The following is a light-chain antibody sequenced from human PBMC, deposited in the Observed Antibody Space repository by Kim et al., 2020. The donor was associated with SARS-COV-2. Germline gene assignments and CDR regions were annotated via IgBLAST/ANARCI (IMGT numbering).Light chain of an antibody. Sequence: CAYLGDRVTITSRASQSIRSYLKWYQQKPGKAPKLLIYAASSLQSGVPSRFSGSGSGTDFTLTISSLQPEDFATYYCQQSFSTPYSFGQGTKLEI. V-gene: IGKV1-39*01. CDR2: AAS. CDR3: QQSFSTPYS. CDR1: QSIRSY. J-gene: IGKJ2*03.